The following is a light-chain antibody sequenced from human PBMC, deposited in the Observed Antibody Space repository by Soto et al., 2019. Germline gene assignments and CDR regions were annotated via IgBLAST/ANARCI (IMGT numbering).Light chain of an antibody. Sequence: SAPTQAPPASETPGQRVTISCFGGSSNIGRNTVNWYQQLPGTAPKLLIYRNNRRPSGVPDRFSGSKSGTSASLAISGLQSEDEADYYCAAWDESMTDYVFGTGNKVTVL. CDR3: AAWDESMTDYV. J-gene: IGLJ1*01. CDR2: RNN. CDR1: SSNIGRNT. V-gene: IGLV1-44*01.